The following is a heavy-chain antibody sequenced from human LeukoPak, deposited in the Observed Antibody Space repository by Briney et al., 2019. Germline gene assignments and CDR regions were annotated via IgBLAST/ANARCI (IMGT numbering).Heavy chain of an antibody. Sequence: GGSQRLSCAASGFTFSSYAMSWVRQAPGKGLEWVSAISGSGGSTYYADSVKGRFTISRDNSKNTLYLQMNSLRAEDTAVYYCAKYLGSSGYYSAERYWGQGTLVTVSS. CDR3: AKYLGSSGYYSAERY. CDR2: ISGSGGST. V-gene: IGHV3-23*01. J-gene: IGHJ4*02. CDR1: GFTFSSYA. D-gene: IGHD3-22*01.